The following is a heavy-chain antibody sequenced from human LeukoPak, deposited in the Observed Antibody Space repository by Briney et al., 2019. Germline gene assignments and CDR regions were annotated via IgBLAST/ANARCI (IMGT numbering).Heavy chain of an antibody. CDR1: GYTFTGYY. Sequence: ASVTVSCKASGYTFTGYYMHWVRQAPGQGLEWMRWINPNSGGTNYAQKFQGRVTMTRDTSISTAYMELSRLRSDDTAVYYCARTSNWNYVSFDYWGQGTLVTVSS. D-gene: IGHD1-7*01. CDR3: ARTSNWNYVSFDY. V-gene: IGHV1-2*02. CDR2: INPNSGGT. J-gene: IGHJ4*02.